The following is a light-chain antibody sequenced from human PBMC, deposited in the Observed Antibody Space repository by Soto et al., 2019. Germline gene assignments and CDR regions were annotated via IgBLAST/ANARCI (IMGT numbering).Light chain of an antibody. CDR3: SSYTSSSTLVYV. Sequence: QSALTQPASVSGSPGQSITISCTGTSSDVGGYNYVSWYQQHPGKAPKLMIYDVSNRPSGVPNRFSGSKSGNTASLTISGLQAADEAEYYCSSYTSSSTLVYVFGTGTKLTVL. J-gene: IGLJ1*01. V-gene: IGLV2-14*03. CDR1: SSDVGGYNY. CDR2: DVS.